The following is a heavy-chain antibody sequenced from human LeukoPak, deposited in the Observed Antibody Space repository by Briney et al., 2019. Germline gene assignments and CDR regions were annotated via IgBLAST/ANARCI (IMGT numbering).Heavy chain of an antibody. CDR2: ISAYNGNK. D-gene: IGHD4-17*01. CDR1: GYTFTSYG. J-gene: IGHJ4*02. Sequence: ASVKVSCKASGYTFTSYGISWVRQAPGQGLEWMGWISAYNGNKNHAQKLQGRVTMTTDTSTSTAYMELRSLRSDDTAVYYCARNDYGDYLTNYYFDYWGQGTLVTVSS. V-gene: IGHV1-18*01. CDR3: ARNDYGDYLTNYYFDY.